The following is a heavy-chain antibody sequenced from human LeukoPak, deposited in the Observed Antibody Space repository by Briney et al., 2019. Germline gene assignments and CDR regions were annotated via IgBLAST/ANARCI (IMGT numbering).Heavy chain of an antibody. Sequence: SETLSLTCTVSGGSISSSSYYWGWIRQPPGKGLEWIGSIYYSGSTNYNPSLKSRVTISVDTSKNQFSLKLSSVTAADTAVYYCARDIYYDLYPAYYYYGMDVWGQGTTVTVSS. CDR1: GGSISSSSYY. CDR3: ARDIYYDLYPAYYYYGMDV. CDR2: IYYSGST. D-gene: IGHD5-12*01. J-gene: IGHJ6*02. V-gene: IGHV4-39*07.